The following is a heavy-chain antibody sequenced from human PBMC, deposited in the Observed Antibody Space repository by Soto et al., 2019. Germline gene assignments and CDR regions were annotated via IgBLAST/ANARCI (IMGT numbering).Heavy chain of an antibody. CDR1: GYDFSIYW. J-gene: IGHJ4*02. Sequence: GESLKISCKGSGYDFSIYWIAWVLQMPWKGLECMGLIYPGDSHTTYSPSFQGQVTISADKSISTAYLQWSSLRASDTAKYYCARRLTLNYYDTSGSFDYWGQGIQVTVSS. CDR3: ARRLTLNYYDTSGSFDY. CDR2: IYPGDSHT. D-gene: IGHD3-22*01. V-gene: IGHV5-51*01.